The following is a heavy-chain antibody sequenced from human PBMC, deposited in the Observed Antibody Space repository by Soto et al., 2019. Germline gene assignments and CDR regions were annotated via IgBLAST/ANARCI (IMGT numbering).Heavy chain of an antibody. Sequence: QVQLVESGGGVVQPGRSLRLSCAASGFTFSSYGMHWVRQAPGKGLEWVAVIWYDGSNKYYADSVKGRFTISRDNSKNTRYLQMNGRRAEDTAVYYCARDSEVWFGDEYYYYGMDVWGQGTTVTVSS. V-gene: IGHV3-33*01. CDR3: ARDSEVWFGDEYYYYGMDV. J-gene: IGHJ6*02. CDR2: IWYDGSNK. D-gene: IGHD3-10*01. CDR1: GFTFSSYG.